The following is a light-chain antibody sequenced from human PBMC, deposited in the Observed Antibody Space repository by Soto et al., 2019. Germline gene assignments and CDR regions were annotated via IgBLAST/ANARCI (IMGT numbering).Light chain of an antibody. CDR3: HSYDSSLSGVV. V-gene: IGLV1-40*01. Sequence: QAVLTQPPSGSVAPGQRVTISCTWSSSNIGAGYDVHWYQQLPGTAPKLLIYGNSNRPSGVPDRFSGSKSGTSASLAITGLHAEDEADYYCHSYDSSLSGVVFGGETKLTVL. CDR2: GNS. J-gene: IGLJ2*01. CDR1: SSNIGAGYD.